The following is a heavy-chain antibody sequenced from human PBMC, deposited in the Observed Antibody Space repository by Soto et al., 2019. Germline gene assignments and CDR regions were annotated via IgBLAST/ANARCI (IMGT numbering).Heavy chain of an antibody. CDR3: GVPAALDYYGMDV. V-gene: IGHV5-51*01. CDR1: GYNFSTYW. CDR2: IFPADSDT. Sequence: GESLKISCKGSGYNFSTYWIAWVRQMPGKGLEWMGIIFPADSDTRYSPSFQGQVTISADKSISTAYLQWSSLKASDTAMYYCGVPAALDYYGMDVWGQGTKVTVSS. D-gene: IGHD2-2*01. J-gene: IGHJ6*02.